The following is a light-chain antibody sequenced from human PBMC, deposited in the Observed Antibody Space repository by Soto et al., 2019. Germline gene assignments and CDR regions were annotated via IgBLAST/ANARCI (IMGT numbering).Light chain of an antibody. Sequence: DIVMTQSPDSLAVSLGERATINCKSSQSVLYSSNNKNYLAWYQQKPGQPPKALIYWASTRESGVPDRFSGSGSGTDFTLTITNLQPEDSGTYYCQHPKWAFGQGTTVEI. J-gene: IGKJ1*01. CDR1: QSVLYSSNNKNY. CDR3: QHPKWA. V-gene: IGKV4-1*01. CDR2: WAS.